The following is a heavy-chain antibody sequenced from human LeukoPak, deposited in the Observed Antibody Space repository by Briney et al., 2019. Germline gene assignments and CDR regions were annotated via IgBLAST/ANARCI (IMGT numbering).Heavy chain of an antibody. CDR1: GFTFSTFA. CDR3: AKVKYSYDTSGPNGLGYYYYMDV. Sequence: PGGSLRLSCAASGFTFSTFAMTWVRQAPGKGLEWVSGISGSGANTYYADSVEGRFTISRDNSKNTLYLQKNSLRVEDTALYYCAKVKYSYDTSGPNGLGYYYYMDVWGKGTTVTVSS. J-gene: IGHJ6*03. CDR2: ISGSGANT. D-gene: IGHD3-22*01. V-gene: IGHV3-23*01.